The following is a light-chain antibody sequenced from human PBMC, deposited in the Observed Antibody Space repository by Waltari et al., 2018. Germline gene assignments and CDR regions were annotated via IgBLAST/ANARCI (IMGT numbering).Light chain of an antibody. CDR1: SSDVGGYNY. J-gene: IGLJ2*01. CDR2: DVS. CDR3: SSYISSDTLEL. Sequence: HSALTQPASVSGSPGQSITISCPGTSSDVGGYNYVSWYQQHQGKAPKLMIFDVSNRPSGVSDRVSGSRSGNTASRTISGLRAEDEADYYCSSYISSDTLELFGGGTSLTVL. V-gene: IGLV2-14*03.